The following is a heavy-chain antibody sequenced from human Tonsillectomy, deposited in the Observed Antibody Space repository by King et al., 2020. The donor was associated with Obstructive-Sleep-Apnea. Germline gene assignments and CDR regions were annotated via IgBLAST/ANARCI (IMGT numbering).Heavy chain of an antibody. CDR1: GYTFTRYG. D-gene: IGHD6-13*01. CDR3: ARYAYAAVGSTDYFDY. J-gene: IGHJ4*02. CDR2: ISVYNGDT. V-gene: IGHV1-18*04. Sequence: QLVQSGVEVKKPGASVKVSCKASGYTFTRYGITWVRLAPGQGLEWMGWISVYNGDTKYAQKFQGRVTMTTDTSTNTAYMEVRSLRSDDTAVYYCARYAYAAVGSTDYFDYWGQGTLVTVSS.